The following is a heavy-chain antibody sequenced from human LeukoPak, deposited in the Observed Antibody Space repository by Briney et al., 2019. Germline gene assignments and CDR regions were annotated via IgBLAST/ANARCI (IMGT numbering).Heavy chain of an antibody. CDR1: GFTLSSYG. J-gene: IGHJ4*02. CDR2: ISYDGSNK. Sequence: PGGSLRLSCAASGFTLSSYGMHWVRQAPGKGLEWVAFISYDGSNKYYADSVEGRITISRDNSKNTLFLQMNSLRAEDTAVYYCARGTGYMAMDCWGQGTLVTVSS. CDR3: ARGTGYMAMDC. D-gene: IGHD5-24*01. V-gene: IGHV3-30*03.